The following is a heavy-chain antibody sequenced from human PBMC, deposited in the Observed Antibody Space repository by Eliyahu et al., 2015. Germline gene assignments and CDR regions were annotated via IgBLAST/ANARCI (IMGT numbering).Heavy chain of an antibody. CDR2: ILGNGANT. J-gene: IGHJ4*02. CDR1: GFTFNNYV. CDR3: ARGAKGYYEY. V-gene: IGHV3-23*01. Sequence: VQLLESGGDLAQPGGSLRLSCAASGFTFNNYVMTWVRQPPGKGLEWVSSILGNGANTYYVESVKGRFTISRDNSKNTVYLRIKSLRAEDTAVYYCARGAKGYYEYWGQGTLVTVSS.